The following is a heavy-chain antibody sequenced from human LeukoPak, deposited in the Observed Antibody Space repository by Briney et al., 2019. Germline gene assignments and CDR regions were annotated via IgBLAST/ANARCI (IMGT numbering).Heavy chain of an antibody. J-gene: IGHJ3*02. CDR2: ITYDGNSK. CDR3: AKDGLTYYYGSGSYPDAFDI. CDR1: GFTFSSHA. D-gene: IGHD3-10*01. V-gene: IGHV3-30-3*01. Sequence: GGSLRLSCAASGFTFSSHAIHWVRQAPGKGLEWVAVITYDGNSKSYGDSVKGRFTISRDNSKNTLYLQMNSLRAEDTAVYYCAKDGLTYYYGSGSYPDAFDIWGQGTMVTVSS.